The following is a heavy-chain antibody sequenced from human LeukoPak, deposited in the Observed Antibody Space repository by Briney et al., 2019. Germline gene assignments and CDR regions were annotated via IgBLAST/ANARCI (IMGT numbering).Heavy chain of an antibody. V-gene: IGHV3-30*02. CDR1: GFTFSSYG. Sequence: GGSLRLSCAASGFTFSSYGMHWVRQAPGKGLEWVAFIRYDGSNKYYADSVKGRFTISRDNSKNTLYLQMNSLRAEDTALYYCAKGDSSFNYFDYWGQGTLVTVSS. J-gene: IGHJ4*02. D-gene: IGHD6-6*01. CDR3: AKGDSSFNYFDY. CDR2: IRYDGSNK.